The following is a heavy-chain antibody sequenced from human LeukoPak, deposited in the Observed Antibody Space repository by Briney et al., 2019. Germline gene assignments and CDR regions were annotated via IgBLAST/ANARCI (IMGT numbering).Heavy chain of an antibody. Sequence: PGESLKISCKGSGYSFTSYWTGWVRQMPGKGLEWMGIIYPGDSDTGYSPSFQGQVTISADNSINTAYLQWSSLKASDTAMYYCARRVVGATTRHFDYWGQGTLVTVSS. CDR3: ARRVVGATTRHFDY. D-gene: IGHD1-26*01. CDR1: GYSFTSYW. V-gene: IGHV5-51*01. J-gene: IGHJ4*02. CDR2: IYPGDSDT.